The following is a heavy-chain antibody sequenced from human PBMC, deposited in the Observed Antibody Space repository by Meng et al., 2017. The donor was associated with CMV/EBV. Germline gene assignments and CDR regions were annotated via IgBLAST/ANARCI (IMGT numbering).Heavy chain of an antibody. V-gene: IGHV3-30-3*01. D-gene: IGHD2-15*01. Sequence: GESLKISCAASGFTFSSYAMHWVRQAPGKGLEWVAVISYDGSNKYYADSVKGRFTISRDNSKNTLYLQMNSLRAEDTAVYYCARDLGYCSGGSCSPRRSWFDPWGQETLVTVSS. CDR1: GFTFSSYA. J-gene: IGHJ5*02. CDR2: ISYDGSNK. CDR3: ARDLGYCSGGSCSPRRSWFDP.